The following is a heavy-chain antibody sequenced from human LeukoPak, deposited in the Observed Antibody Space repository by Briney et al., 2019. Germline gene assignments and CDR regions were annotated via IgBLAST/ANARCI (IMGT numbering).Heavy chain of an antibody. J-gene: IGHJ4*02. Sequence: SQTLSLTCAVSGGSISSGGYSWSWIRQPPGKGLEWIGYIYHSGSTYYNPSLKSRVTISVDRSKNQFSLKLSSVTAADTAVYYCARGKGDYGADNFDYWGQGTLVTVSS. V-gene: IGHV4-30-2*01. D-gene: IGHD4-17*01. CDR2: IYHSGST. CDR3: ARGKGDYGADNFDY. CDR1: GGSISSGGYS.